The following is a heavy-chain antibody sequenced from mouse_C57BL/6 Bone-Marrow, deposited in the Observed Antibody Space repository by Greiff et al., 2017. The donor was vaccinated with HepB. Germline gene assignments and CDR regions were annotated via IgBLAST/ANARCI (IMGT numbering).Heavy chain of an antibody. CDR2: IWTGGGT. CDR3: AREGVYYGSSYWYFDV. CDR1: GFSLTSYA. V-gene: IGHV2-9-1*01. J-gene: IGHJ1*03. Sequence: VHLVESGPGLVAPSQSLSITCTVSGFSLTSYAISWVRQPPGKGLEWLGVIWTGGGTNYNSALKSRLSISKDNSKSQVFLKMNSLQTDDTARYYCAREGVYYGSSYWYFDVWGTGTTVTVSS. D-gene: IGHD1-1*01.